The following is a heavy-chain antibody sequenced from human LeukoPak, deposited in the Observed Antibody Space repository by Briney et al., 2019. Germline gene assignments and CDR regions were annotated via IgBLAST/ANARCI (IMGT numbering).Heavy chain of an antibody. CDR2: ISSSSSTI. CDR1: GFTFSSYS. CDR3: ARDYSWPVQLPSDY. J-gene: IGHJ4*02. V-gene: IGHV3-48*01. Sequence: PGGSLRLSCAASGFTFSSYSMNWVRQAPGKGLEWVSYISSSSSTIYYADSVKGRFTISRDNAKNSLYLQMNSLRAEDTAVYYCARDYSWPVQLPSDYWGQGTLVTVSS. D-gene: IGHD3-16*02.